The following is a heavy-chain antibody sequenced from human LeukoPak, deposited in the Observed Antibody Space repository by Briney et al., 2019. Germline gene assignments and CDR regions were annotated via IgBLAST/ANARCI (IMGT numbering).Heavy chain of an antibody. J-gene: IGHJ4*02. D-gene: IGHD4-17*01. V-gene: IGHV1-69*06. CDR2: IIPIFGTA. CDR3: ATGGDYGDYFFDY. Sequence: ASVKVSCKASGGTFSSYAISWVRQAPGQGLEWMGGIIPIFGTANYAQKFQGRVTMTEDTSTDTAYMELSSLRSEDTAVYYCATGGDYGDYFFDYWGQGTLVTVSS. CDR1: GGTFSSYA.